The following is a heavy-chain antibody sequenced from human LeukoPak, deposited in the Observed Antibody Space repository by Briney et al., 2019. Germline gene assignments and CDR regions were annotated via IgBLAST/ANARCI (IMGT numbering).Heavy chain of an antibody. D-gene: IGHD6-19*01. CDR1: GYTFTSYG. CDR3: ARGPGIAVAGVFDY. CDR2: ISGYNGHT. J-gene: IGHJ4*02. V-gene: IGHV1-18*04. Sequence: GASVKVSCKASGYTFTSYGINWVRQAPGQGLEWMGWISGYNGHTNYVQKMQGRVTMTTETSTNTAYMELRSLRSDDTAVYYCARGPGIAVAGVFDYWGQGSLVTVSS.